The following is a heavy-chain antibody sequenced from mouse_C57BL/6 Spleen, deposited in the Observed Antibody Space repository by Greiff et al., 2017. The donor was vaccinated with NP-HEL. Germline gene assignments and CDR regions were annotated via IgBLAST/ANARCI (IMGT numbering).Heavy chain of an antibody. Sequence: QVQLKESGPELVKPGASVKISCKASGYSFTSYYIHWVKQRPGQGLEWIGWIYPGSGNTKYNEKFKGKATLTADTSSSTAYMQLSSLTSEDSAVYYCARSSNYDDYWGQGTTLTVSS. CDR1: GYSFTSYY. V-gene: IGHV1-66*01. CDR2: IYPGSGNT. CDR3: ARSSNYDDY. J-gene: IGHJ2*01.